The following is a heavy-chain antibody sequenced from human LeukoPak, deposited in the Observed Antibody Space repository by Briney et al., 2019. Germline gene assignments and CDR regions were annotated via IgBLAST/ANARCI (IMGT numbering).Heavy chain of an antibody. V-gene: IGHV4-39*01. D-gene: IGHD5-12*01. Sequence: PSETLSLTCTVSAGSISSSSHHWGWNRQSPGKGLEWIGSIYSGRTTYYNPSLNSRVTISVLTSKNQFSLQLHSVTAADTAVYYCARHDGRGGATMGALDSWGQGSLVTVSS. CDR2: IYSGRTT. CDR1: AGSISSSSHH. J-gene: IGHJ4*02. CDR3: ARHDGRGGATMGALDS.